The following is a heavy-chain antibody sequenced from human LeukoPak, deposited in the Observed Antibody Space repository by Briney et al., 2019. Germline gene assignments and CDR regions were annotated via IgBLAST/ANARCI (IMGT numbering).Heavy chain of an antibody. Sequence: NSSETLSLTCTVSSGSISTYYWSWIRQPPGKGLECIGYIYYSGSGSTTYNPSLKSRVIISVDTSKNQFSLKLRSVTAADTAVYYCARLGGRGYYFDYWGQGTLVTVSS. CDR1: SGSISTYY. CDR3: ARLGGRGYYFDY. J-gene: IGHJ4*02. D-gene: IGHD3-10*01. V-gene: IGHV4-59*08. CDR2: IYYSGSGST.